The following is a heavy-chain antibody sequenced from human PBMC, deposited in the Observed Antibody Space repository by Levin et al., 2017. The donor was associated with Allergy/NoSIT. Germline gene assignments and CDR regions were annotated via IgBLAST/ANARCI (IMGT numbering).Heavy chain of an antibody. J-gene: IGHJ4*02. CDR3: WTSGWTGIDC. D-gene: IGHD6-19*01. CDR1: GFTFSTYA. CDR2: ISSSGSSL. V-gene: IGHV3-64D*06. Sequence: GGSLRLSCSASGFTFSTYAMHWVRQAPGQGLEYVSAISSSGSSLYYADSVKGRFTISRDNSKSTLYLQMSGLRPEDTAVYYCWTSGWTGIDCWGQGTLVTVSS.